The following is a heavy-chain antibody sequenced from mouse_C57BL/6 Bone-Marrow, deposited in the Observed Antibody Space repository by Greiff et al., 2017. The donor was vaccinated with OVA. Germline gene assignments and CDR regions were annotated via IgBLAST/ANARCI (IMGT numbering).Heavy chain of an antibody. J-gene: IGHJ4*01. D-gene: IGHD1-1*01. CDR1: GFSLTSYG. V-gene: IGHV2-5*01. Sequence: QVQLQQSGPGLVQPSQSLSITCTVSGFSLTSYGVHWVRQSPGKGLEWLGVIWRGGSTDYNAAFMSRLSITKDNSKCQVFFKMNSLQADDTAIYYCAKKGYYGSSYDAMDYWGQGTSVTVSS. CDR2: IWRGGST. CDR3: AKKGYYGSSYDAMDY.